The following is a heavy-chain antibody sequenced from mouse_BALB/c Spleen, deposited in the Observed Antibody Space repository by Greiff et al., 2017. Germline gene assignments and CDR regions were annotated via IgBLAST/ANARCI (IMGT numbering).Heavy chain of an antibody. CDR3: ARLSTMITGYAMDY. CDR1: GFSLSRYS. Sequence: VKLMESGPGLVAPSQSLSITCTVSGFSLSRYSVHWVRQPPGKGLEWLGMIWGGGSTDYNSALKSRLSISKDNSKSQVFLKMNSLQTDDTAMYYCARLSTMITGYAMDYWGQGTSVTVSS. D-gene: IGHD2-4*01. V-gene: IGHV2-6-4*01. J-gene: IGHJ4*01. CDR2: IWGGGST.